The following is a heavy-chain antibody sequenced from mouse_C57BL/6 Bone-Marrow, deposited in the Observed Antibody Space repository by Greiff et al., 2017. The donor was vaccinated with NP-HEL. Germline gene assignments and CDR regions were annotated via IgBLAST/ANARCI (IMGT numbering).Heavy chain of an antibody. V-gene: IGHV1-81*01. CDR3: ARERDGFFAY. Sequence: VQGVESGAELARPGASVKLSCKASGYTFTSYGISWVKQRTGQGLEWIGEIYPRSGNTYYNEKFKGKATLTADKSSSTAYMELRSLTSEDSAVYFCARERDGFFAYWGQGTLVTVSA. CDR1: GYTFTSYG. CDR2: IYPRSGNT. J-gene: IGHJ3*01. D-gene: IGHD3-3*01.